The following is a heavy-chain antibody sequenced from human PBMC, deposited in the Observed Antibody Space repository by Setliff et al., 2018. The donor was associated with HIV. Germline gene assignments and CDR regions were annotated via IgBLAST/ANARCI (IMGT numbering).Heavy chain of an antibody. CDR3: ARDRHYSGLGSYGP. J-gene: IGHJ5*02. CDR1: GGSFGDYH. D-gene: IGHD3-10*01. Sequence: SETLSLTCTLSGGSFGDYHWSWIRQPAGRGLEWIGRILRSGTTDYKFSLKSRVTISIDTSRNQFSLRLTSVTAEDTAVYYCARDRHYSGLGSYGPWGPGTLVTV. CDR2: ILRSGTT. V-gene: IGHV4-4*07.